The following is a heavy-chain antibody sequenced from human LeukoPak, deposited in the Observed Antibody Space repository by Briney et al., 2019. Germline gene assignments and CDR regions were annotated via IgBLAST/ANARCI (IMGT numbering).Heavy chain of an antibody. D-gene: IGHD4-17*01. V-gene: IGHV3-30*18. Sequence: GRSLRLSCAASGFTISSYGMHWVRQAPGKGLEWVAVISYDGSNKYYADSVKGRFTISRDNSKNTLYLQMNSLRAEDTAVYYCAKEDYVPFDYWGQGTLVTVSS. CDR1: GFTISSYG. CDR2: ISYDGSNK. CDR3: AKEDYVPFDY. J-gene: IGHJ4*02.